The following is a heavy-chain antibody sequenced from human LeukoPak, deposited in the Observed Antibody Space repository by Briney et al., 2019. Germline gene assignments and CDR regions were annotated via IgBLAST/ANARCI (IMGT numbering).Heavy chain of an antibody. J-gene: IGHJ4*02. CDR3: ARVFSGSGSTGSFDY. D-gene: IGHD3-3*01. V-gene: IGHV3-33*01. CDR2: IWFDGSNK. Sequence: GRSLRLSCAASGXTFSSHAVHWVRQAPGKGLEWVAVIWFDGSNKYYAESVKGRFTISRDNSKSTLYLQVDSLRAEDTAVYYCARVFSGSGSTGSFDYWGQGTLVTVSS. CDR1: GXTFSSHA.